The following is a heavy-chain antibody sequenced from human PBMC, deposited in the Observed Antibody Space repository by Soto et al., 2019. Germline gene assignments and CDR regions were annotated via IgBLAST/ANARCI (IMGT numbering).Heavy chain of an antibody. J-gene: IGHJ4*02. Sequence: QVQLVQSGAEVKKPGASVKVSCKASGYTFATYDINWVRRATGQGLEWMGWLNPNSGDTGYAQKFQGRVTMTRNTSITTACLELSSLRSEDTAMYYCARGVTYCFTTNCYASDYWGQGTLVTVSS. V-gene: IGHV1-8*01. CDR2: LNPNSGDT. D-gene: IGHD2-2*01. CDR3: ARGVTYCFTTNCYASDY. CDR1: GYTFATYD.